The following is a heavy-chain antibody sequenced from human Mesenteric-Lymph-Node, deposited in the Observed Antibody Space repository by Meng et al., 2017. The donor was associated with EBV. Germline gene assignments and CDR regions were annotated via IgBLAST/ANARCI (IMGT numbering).Heavy chain of an antibody. Sequence: QLQLQEAGSGLVKPSQTRSLTCAVSGGSVSSGGYSWSWFRQPPGKGLEWIGYIYHFGSPNYNPSLKSRVTISVDRSKNQFSLNLTSMTAADTAVYYCARRGIAEGFDFWGQGTLVTVSS. CDR1: GGSVSSGGYS. J-gene: IGHJ4*02. V-gene: IGHV4-30-2*01. CDR3: ARRGIAEGFDF. CDR2: IYHFGSP.